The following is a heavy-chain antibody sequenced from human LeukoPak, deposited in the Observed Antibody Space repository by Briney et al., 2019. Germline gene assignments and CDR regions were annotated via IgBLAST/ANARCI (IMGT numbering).Heavy chain of an antibody. CDR2: IWYDGNKK. CDR3: ARADYGGKSARYSDGMGV. Sequence: GGSLRLSCAASGFTFSNYGMHWVRQAPGKGLEWVAVIWYDGNKKSYADSLKGRFSISRDNPKNTLYLQMNSLRVEDTAVYYCARADYGGKSARYSDGMGVWGQGTTVTVSS. D-gene: IGHD4-23*01. J-gene: IGHJ6*02. V-gene: IGHV3-33*01. CDR1: GFTFSNYG.